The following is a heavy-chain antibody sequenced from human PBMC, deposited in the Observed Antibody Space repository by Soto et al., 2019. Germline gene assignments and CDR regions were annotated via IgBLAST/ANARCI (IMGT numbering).Heavy chain of an antibody. J-gene: IGHJ5*02. D-gene: IGHD3-10*01. CDR1: GLILSNFD. V-gene: IGHV3-13*01. CDR3: VRGLPGGFDP. CDR2: IGFAGDT. Sequence: GSLRLSCGASGLILSNFDMHWVRQTTEKGLEWVSGIGFAGDTNYSGSVKGRFTISRENAKNSLFLQMNSLRVGDTAVYYCVRGLPGGFDPWGQGTLVTVSS.